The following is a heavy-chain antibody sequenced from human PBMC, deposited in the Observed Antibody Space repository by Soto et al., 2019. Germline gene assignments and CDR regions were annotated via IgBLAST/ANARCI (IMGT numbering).Heavy chain of an antibody. D-gene: IGHD3-3*01. CDR1: GYTFTSYG. CDR3: ARRYYDFWRAHNGMDV. CDR2: ISAYNGNT. V-gene: IGHV1-18*01. Sequence: ASVKVSCKASGYTFTSYGISWVRQAPGQGLEWMGWISAYNGNTNYAQKLQGRVTMTTDTSTSTAYMELRSLRSDDTAVYYCARRYYDFWRAHNGMDVWGKGTTVTVSS. J-gene: IGHJ6*04.